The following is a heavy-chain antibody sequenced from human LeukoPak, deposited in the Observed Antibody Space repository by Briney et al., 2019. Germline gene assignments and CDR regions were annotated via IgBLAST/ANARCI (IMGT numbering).Heavy chain of an antibody. Sequence: SVKVSCKASRFTFPSSGVQWVRQARGQRLEWIGWIVVSSGNTNYAQKFQERVTITRDMSTSTAYMELSSLRSEDTVVYYCAAVGWEYSSSPLPMDVWGQGTTVTVSS. CDR1: RFTFPSSG. J-gene: IGHJ6*02. CDR2: IVVSSGNT. D-gene: IGHD6-6*01. CDR3: AAVGWEYSSSPLPMDV. V-gene: IGHV1-58*01.